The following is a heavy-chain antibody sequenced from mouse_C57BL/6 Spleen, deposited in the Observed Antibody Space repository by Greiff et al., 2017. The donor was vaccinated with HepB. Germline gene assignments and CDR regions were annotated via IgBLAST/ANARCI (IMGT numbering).Heavy chain of an antibody. CDR2: IDPNSGGT. Sequence: QVQLQQPGAELVKPGASVKLSCKASGHTFTSYWMHWVKQRPGRGLEWIGRIDPNSGGTKYNEQFTSKATLTVDKPSSTSYMQISSLTSEDSAVYYCARSNDYDVGGYFDVWGTGTTVTVSS. D-gene: IGHD2-4*01. J-gene: IGHJ1*03. CDR1: GHTFTSYW. V-gene: IGHV1-72*01. CDR3: ARSNDYDVGGYFDV.